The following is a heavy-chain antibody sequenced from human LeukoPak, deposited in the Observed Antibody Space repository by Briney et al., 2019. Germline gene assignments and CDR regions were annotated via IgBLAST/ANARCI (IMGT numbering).Heavy chain of an antibody. V-gene: IGHV3-13*01. CDR3: AREKGFYGMDV. Sequence: GGSLRLSCAASGFTFSSYDMHWVRHATGKGLEWVSAIGTAGDTYYPGSVKGRFTISRENAKNSLYLQMNSLRAGDTAVYYCAREKGFYGMDVWGQGTTVTVSS. CDR1: GFTFSSYD. J-gene: IGHJ6*02. CDR2: IGTAGDT.